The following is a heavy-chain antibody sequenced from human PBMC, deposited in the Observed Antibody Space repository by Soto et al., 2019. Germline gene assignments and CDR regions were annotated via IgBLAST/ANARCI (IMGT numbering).Heavy chain of an antibody. CDR2: ISYDGSNK. J-gene: IGHJ4*02. CDR1: GFTFSSYA. V-gene: IGHV3-30-3*01. D-gene: IGHD1-26*01. Sequence: PGGSLRLSCAASGFTFSSYAMHWVRQAPGKGLEWVAVISYDGSNKYYADSVKGRFTISRDNSKNTLYLQMNSLRAEDTALYYCAYDSGSYYALYGSFDYWGQGTLVTVSS. CDR3: AYDSGSYYALYGSFDY.